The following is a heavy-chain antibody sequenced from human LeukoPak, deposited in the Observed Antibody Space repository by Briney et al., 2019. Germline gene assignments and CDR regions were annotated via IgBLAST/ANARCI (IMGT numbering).Heavy chain of an antibody. CDR3: ARDYSHATQNIVVVPAN. CDR1: GFTFSGFW. J-gene: IGHJ4*02. V-gene: IGHV3-7*01. Sequence: HPGGSLRLSCAASGFTFSGFWMSWVRQPPGKGLQWVAHIKQDGSEKYYLDSVKGRFTISRDNAKNSLYLQMNSLRAEDTAVYYCARDYSHATQNIVVVPANWGQGTLVTVSS. D-gene: IGHD2-2*01. CDR2: IKQDGSEK.